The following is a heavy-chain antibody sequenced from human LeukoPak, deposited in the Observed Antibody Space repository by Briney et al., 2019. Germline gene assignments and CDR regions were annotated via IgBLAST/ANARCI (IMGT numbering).Heavy chain of an antibody. CDR3: VPRRINWEVDWFDP. V-gene: IGHV3-23*01. J-gene: IGHJ5*02. CDR2: ISGSGGST. CDR1: GFTFSSYA. D-gene: IGHD7-27*01. Sequence: QPGGSLRLSCAASGFTFSSYAMSWVRQAPGKGLEWVSAISGSGGSTYYADSVKGRFTISRDNSKNTLYLQMNSLRVEDTAVYYCVPRRINWEVDWFDPWGQGTLVTVSS.